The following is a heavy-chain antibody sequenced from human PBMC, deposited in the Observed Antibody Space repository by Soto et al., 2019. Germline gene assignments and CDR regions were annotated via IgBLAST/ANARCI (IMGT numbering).Heavy chain of an antibody. Sequence: QVQLVQSGAEVKTPGGSVKVSCKASGYTFATYDINWVRQAPGQGLEWMGWMNPNSDNTGYAQKFQGRLTMTRDTALSVAHMELSSLRNEDTAVYYCARSDGYNFNWLDSWGQGTLVTVSA. CDR1: GYTFATYD. CDR2: MNPNSDNT. CDR3: ARSDGYNFNWLDS. J-gene: IGHJ5*01. D-gene: IGHD2-21*01. V-gene: IGHV1-8*01.